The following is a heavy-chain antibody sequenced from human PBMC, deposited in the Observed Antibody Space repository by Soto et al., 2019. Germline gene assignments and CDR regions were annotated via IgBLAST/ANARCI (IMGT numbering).Heavy chain of an antibody. J-gene: IGHJ5*02. CDR3: ATSPEQQPPIAPDGDWFDP. V-gene: IGHV1-24*01. Sequence: ASVKVSCKVSGYTLTELSMHWVRQAPGKGLEWMGGFDPEDGETIYAQKFQGRVTMTEDTSTDTAYMELGSLRSEDTAVYYCATSPEQQPPIAPDGDWFDPWGQGTLVTVSS. CDR1: GYTLTELS. D-gene: IGHD6-13*01. CDR2: FDPEDGET.